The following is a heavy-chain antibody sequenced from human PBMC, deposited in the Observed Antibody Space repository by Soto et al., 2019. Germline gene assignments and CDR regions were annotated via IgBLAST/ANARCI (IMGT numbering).Heavy chain of an antibody. J-gene: IGHJ4*02. CDR1: GFDFKKYA. Sequence: GGSLRLSCNASGFDFKKYAINWVRQAPGKGLEWVSSIRESGTITYHAESVRGRFTVSKDFSRNMVYLQMNSLRGEDTAVYYCAKDGRGTAVLGESFDTWGQGALVTVSS. D-gene: IGHD6-19*01. CDR2: IRESGTIT. V-gene: IGHV3-23*01. CDR3: AKDGRGTAVLGESFDT.